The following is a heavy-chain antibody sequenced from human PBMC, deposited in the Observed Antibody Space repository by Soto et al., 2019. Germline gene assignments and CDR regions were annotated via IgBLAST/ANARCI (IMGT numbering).Heavy chain of an antibody. CDR3: ARGKYTFYYDSSGYYYYFDY. D-gene: IGHD3-22*01. CDR2: ISAYNGNT. CDR1: GYTFTSYG. V-gene: IGHV1-18*01. J-gene: IGHJ4*02. Sequence: QVQLVQSGAEVKKPGASVKVSCKASGYTFTSYGISWVRQAPGQGLEWMGWISAYNGNTNYAQKLQGRVTMTTDTSTSTAYMELRSLRSDDTAVYYCARGKYTFYYDSSGYYYYFDYWGQGTLVTVSS.